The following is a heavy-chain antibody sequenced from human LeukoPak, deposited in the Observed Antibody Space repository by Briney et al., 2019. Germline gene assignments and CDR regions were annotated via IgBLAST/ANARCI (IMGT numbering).Heavy chain of an antibody. V-gene: IGHV3-30*02. J-gene: IGHJ4*02. Sequence: GGSLRLSCAASGFTFSSYGMHWVRQAPGKGLEWVAFIRYDGSNKYYADSVKGRFTISRDNSKNTLYLQMSSLRAEDTAVYYCARDYGDYDILTGYYAQWGQGTLVTVSS. CDR2: IRYDGSNK. D-gene: IGHD3-9*01. CDR1: GFTFSSYG. CDR3: ARDYGDYDILTGYYAQ.